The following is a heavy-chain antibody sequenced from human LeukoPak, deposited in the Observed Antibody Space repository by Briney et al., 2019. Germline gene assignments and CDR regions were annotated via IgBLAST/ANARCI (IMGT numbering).Heavy chain of an antibody. CDR3: ARDRLELQDAFDI. J-gene: IGHJ3*02. Sequence: SQTLSLTCTVSGGSISSGDYYWSWIRQPPGKGLEWIGYIYYSGGTYYNPSLKSRVTISVDTSKNQFSLKLSSVTAADTAVYYCARDRLELQDAFDIWGQGTMVTVSS. CDR2: IYYSGGT. V-gene: IGHV4-30-4*08. D-gene: IGHD1-7*01. CDR1: GGSISSGDYY.